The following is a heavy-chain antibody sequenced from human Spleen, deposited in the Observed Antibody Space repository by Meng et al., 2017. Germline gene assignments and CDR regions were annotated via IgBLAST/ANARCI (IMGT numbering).Heavy chain of an antibody. CDR1: GGSISSYY. CDR2: IYTSGST. D-gene: IGHD6-13*01. CDR3: ARGLASSRLGD. J-gene: IGHJ4*02. Sequence: SETLSLTCTVSGGSISSYYWSWIRQPAGKGLEWIGRIYTSGSTFYNPSLKSRVTISVDTSKNQFSLKLRSVTAADTAVYYCARGLASSRLGDWGQGTLVTVSS. V-gene: IGHV4-4*07.